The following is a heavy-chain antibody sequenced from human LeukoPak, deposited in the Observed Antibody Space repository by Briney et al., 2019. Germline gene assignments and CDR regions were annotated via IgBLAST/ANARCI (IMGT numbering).Heavy chain of an antibody. CDR1: GFTFSSSA. CDR3: AKKTPGTYPFDY. Sequence: PGGSLRLSCAASGFTFSSSAMNWVRQVPGKGLEWVSASGTAGDTYYADSVKGRFTISRDDSKNTLYLQVTSLRAEDTAVYYCAKKTPGTYPFDYWGQGTLVTVSP. CDR2: SGTAGDT. V-gene: IGHV3-23*01. D-gene: IGHD6-13*01. J-gene: IGHJ4*02.